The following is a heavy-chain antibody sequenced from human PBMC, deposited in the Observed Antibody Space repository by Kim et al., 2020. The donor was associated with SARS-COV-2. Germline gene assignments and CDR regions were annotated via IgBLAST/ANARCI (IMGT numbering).Heavy chain of an antibody. D-gene: IGHD3-10*01. CDR1: GGSISSTTYY. Sequence: SETLSLTCTVSGGSISSTTYYWGWIRQPPGKGLEWIGSIHYSGTTYQKPSLQSRLTVSVDTSKNQFYLKLSSVTAADTAVYYGARLTYGSGTYLGSPLVFHFDDWGQGILVIVSS. CDR2: IHYSGTT. V-gene: IGHV4-39*01. J-gene: IGHJ4*02. CDR3: ARLTYGSGTYLGSPLVFHFDD.